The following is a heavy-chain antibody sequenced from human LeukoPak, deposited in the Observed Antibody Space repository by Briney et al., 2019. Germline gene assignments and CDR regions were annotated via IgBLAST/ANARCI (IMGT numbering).Heavy chain of an antibody. CDR3: ARDHSSSWPFRNAFDI. J-gene: IGHJ3*02. CDR2: IYYSGST. Sequence: PSETLSLTCTVSGGSISSYYWSWIRQPPGKGLEWIGYIYYSGSTNYNPSLKSRVTISVDTSKNQFSLKLSSVTAADTAVYYCARDHSSSWPFRNAFDIWGQGTMVTVSS. V-gene: IGHV4-59*01. D-gene: IGHD6-13*01. CDR1: GGSISSYY.